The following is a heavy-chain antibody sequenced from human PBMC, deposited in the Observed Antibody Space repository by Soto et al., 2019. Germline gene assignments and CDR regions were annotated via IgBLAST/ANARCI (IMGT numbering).Heavy chain of an antibody. CDR3: TKVGGLYDFWSGPLHFDL. CDR2: ISWNSDSI. Sequence: EAQLVESGGGLVQPGRSLRLSCAGSGFIFDDFAIHWVRQAPGKGLEWVSGISWNSDSIGYADSVKGRFTISRDNTKNALYPQMNSLRVEDTALYYCTKVGGLYDFWSGPLHFDLWGQGTLVTVSS. V-gene: IGHV3-9*01. CDR1: GFIFDDFA. J-gene: IGHJ4*02. D-gene: IGHD3-3*01.